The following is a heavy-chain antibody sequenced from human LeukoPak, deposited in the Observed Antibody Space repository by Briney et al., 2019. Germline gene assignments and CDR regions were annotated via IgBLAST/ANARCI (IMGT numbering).Heavy chain of an antibody. CDR3: AKDRPFEDFDWLLRPHPFYYGMDV. Sequence: GGSLRLSCAASGFTFSSYAMSWVRQAPGKGLEWVSAISGSGGSTYYADSVKGRFTISRDNSKNTLYLQMNSLRAEDTAVYYCAKDRPFEDFDWLLRPHPFYYGMDVWGQGTTVTVSS. CDR1: GFTFSSYA. D-gene: IGHD3-9*01. V-gene: IGHV3-23*01. J-gene: IGHJ6*02. CDR2: ISGSGGST.